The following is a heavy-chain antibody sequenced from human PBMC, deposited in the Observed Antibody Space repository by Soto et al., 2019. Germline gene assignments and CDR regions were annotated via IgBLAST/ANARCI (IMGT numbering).Heavy chain of an antibody. V-gene: IGHV1-18*01. J-gene: IGHJ4*02. CDR1: GYSFATYG. CDR3: ARLAPCSGGICYSRPLEY. CDR2: ITPNNGNT. Sequence: QVQLQQSGAEVKKPGASLKVSCKASGYSFATYGISWVRQAPGQGLQWMGWITPNNGNTNYAQILQGRLTMTTDTSTNTAYMELRSLRSDVTAFYFCARLAPCSGGICYSRPLEYWGQGTLVTVSS. D-gene: IGHD2-15*01.